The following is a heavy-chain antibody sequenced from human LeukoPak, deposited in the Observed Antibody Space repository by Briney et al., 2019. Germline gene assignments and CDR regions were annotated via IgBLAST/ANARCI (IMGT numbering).Heavy chain of an antibody. CDR1: GYTLTELS. J-gene: IGHJ4*02. CDR3: ATRGYLANYFDY. V-gene: IGHV1-24*01. CDR2: FDPEDGET. Sequence: ASVKVSCKVSGYTLTELSMHWVRQAPGKGLEWMGGFDPEDGETIYAQKFQGRVTMTEDTSTDTAYMELGSLRSEDTAVYYCATRGYLANYFDYWGQGTLVTVSS. D-gene: IGHD3-16*02.